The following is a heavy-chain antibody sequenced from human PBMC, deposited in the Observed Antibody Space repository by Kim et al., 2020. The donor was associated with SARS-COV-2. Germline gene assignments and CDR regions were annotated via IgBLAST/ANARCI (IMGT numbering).Heavy chain of an antibody. D-gene: IGHD5-18*01. Sequence: SETLSLTCAVYGGSFSGYYWSWIRQPPGKGLEWIGEINHSGSTNYNPSLKSRVTISVDTSKNQFSLKLSSLPAADTPVYYCAGAQLLWLTPWGQGTLSTV. V-gene: IGHV4-34*01. CDR1: GGSFSGYY. CDR3: AGAQLLWLTP. J-gene: IGHJ4*02. CDR2: INHSGST.